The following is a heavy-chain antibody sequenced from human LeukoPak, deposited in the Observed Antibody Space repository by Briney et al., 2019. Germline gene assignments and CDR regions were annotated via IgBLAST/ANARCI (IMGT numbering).Heavy chain of an antibody. D-gene: IGHD6-19*01. CDR2: IYSDGST. J-gene: IGHJ4*02. Sequence: GGSLRLSCAASGFTVRSNYMSWVRQAPGKGLEWVSVIYSDGSTYYADSVKGRFTISRDNSKNTLYLQMNSLRAEDTAVYYCARSPYSSGWYYFDYWGQGTLVTVSS. V-gene: IGHV3-66*02. CDR1: GFTVRSNY. CDR3: ARSPYSSGWYYFDY.